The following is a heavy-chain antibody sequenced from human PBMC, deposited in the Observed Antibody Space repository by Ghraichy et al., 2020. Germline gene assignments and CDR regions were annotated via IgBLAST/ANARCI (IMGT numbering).Heavy chain of an antibody. CDR2: ISGSGGST. Sequence: LSLTCAASGFTFSSYAMSWVRQAPGKGLEWVSAISGSGGSTYYADSVKGRFTISRDNSKNTLYLQMNSLRAEDTAVYYCAYSSHVMAPGDYWGQGTLVTVSS. D-gene: IGHD2-15*01. J-gene: IGHJ4*02. V-gene: IGHV3-23*01. CDR1: GFTFSSYA. CDR3: AYSSHVMAPGDY.